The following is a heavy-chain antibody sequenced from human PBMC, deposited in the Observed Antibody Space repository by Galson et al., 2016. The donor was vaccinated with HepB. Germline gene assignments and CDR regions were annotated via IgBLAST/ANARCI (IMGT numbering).Heavy chain of an antibody. V-gene: IGHV2-70*11. CDR1: GFSLNTGGVS. J-gene: IGHJ4*02. D-gene: IGHD1-26*01. CDR2: IDWDDEK. CDR3: ARMFSSGGGFFDF. Sequence: PALVKPTQTLTLTCTFSGFSLNTGGVSVSWIRQPPGKTLEWLARIDWDDEKHYSTSLKTSLAISKDTSKSQVVLTMTNVDPMDTATYYCARMFSSGGGFFDFWGQGTLVTVSS.